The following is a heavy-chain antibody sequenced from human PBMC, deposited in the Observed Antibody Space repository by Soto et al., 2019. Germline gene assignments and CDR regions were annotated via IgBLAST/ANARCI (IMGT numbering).Heavy chain of an antibody. J-gene: IGHJ6*02. CDR2: IIPFSGTA. V-gene: IGHV1-69*01. CDR3: ASDYAVAYTYYYGMHV. D-gene: IGHD6-19*01. Sequence: QVQLVQSGAEVKKPGSSVKVSCKASGGTFSSYAISWVRQAPGQGLEWMGGIIPFSGTANYPQKFQGRVTITADDSTSTAYMELNSLRSEDTAVYYCASDYAVAYTYYYGMHVWGQGTTVTVSS. CDR1: GGTFSSYA.